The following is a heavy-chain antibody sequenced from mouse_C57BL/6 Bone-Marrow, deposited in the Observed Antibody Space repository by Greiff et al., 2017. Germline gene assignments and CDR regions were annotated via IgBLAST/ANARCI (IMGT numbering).Heavy chain of an antibody. CDR3: TTCSVDY. D-gene: IGHD1-1*01. J-gene: IGHJ2*01. CDR2: IDPENGDT. CDR1: GFNIKDDY. V-gene: IGHV14-4*01. Sequence: VQLQQSGAELVRPGASVKLSCTASGFNIKDDYMHWVKQRPEQGLEWIGWIDPENGDTEYASKFQGKATITADTSSNTAYLQLSSLTSEDTAVYYCTTCSVDYWGQGTTLTVSS.